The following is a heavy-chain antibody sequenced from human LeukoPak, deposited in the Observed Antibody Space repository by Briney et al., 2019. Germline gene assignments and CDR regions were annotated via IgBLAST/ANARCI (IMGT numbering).Heavy chain of an antibody. CDR1: GFTVSSNY. V-gene: IGHV3-66*02. Sequence: GGSLRLSCAASGFTVSSNYINWVRKAPGKGLEWVSVTYNGGNTYYADSVKGRFTMSRDNSKNTLYLQMNSLRPEDTAVYYCARDGLVGATLYYFDYWGQGTLVTVSS. D-gene: IGHD1-26*01. CDR3: ARDGLVGATLYYFDY. CDR2: TYNGGNT. J-gene: IGHJ4*02.